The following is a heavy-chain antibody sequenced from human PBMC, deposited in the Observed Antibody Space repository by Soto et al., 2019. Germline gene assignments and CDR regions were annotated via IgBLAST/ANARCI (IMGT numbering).Heavy chain of an antibody. CDR1: GVTFVSYG. D-gene: IGHD1-7*01. J-gene: IGHJ4*01. CDR3: AAGELLPY. V-gene: IGHV3-33*01. CDR2: IWHDGGNK. Sequence: GGTLRLSCAVSGVTFVSYGMHWVRQAPGKGLEWVAIIWHDGGNKFYADSVKGRFTISRDNSKNTVYLHMNSLGVEDTAMYYCAAGELLPYRAQGPLVPAPQ.